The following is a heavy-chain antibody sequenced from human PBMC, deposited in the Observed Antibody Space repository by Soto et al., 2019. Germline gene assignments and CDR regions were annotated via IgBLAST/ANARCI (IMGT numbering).Heavy chain of an antibody. J-gene: IGHJ4*02. V-gene: IGHV4-30-4*01. CDR2: NYYNGTD. CDR1: GASISRGDYY. CDR3: VRGREEGRFLEWVLAS. D-gene: IGHD3-3*01. Sequence: QVQLQESGPGLVRPSQTLSPNCVVSGASISRGDYYWSWVRQSPGKGLEWIGYNYYNGTDYYNPSLKSSVNISVDTDKNHFSLNLTSGTAGDPAVYYCVRGREEGRFLEWVLASWGKGSLVTVP.